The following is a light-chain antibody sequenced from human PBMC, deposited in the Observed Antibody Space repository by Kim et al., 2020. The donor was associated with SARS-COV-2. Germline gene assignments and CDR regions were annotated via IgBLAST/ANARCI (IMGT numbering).Light chain of an antibody. Sequence: EIVMTQSPATLSVSPGERATLSCRASQSVSSNLAWYQQKPGQVPRLLIYGASTRATGIPARFSGSGSGTEFTLTISSLQSEDFAVYYCQQYNNWPTWTFGQGTKVDIK. CDR3: QQYNNWPTWT. V-gene: IGKV3-15*01. CDR2: GAS. J-gene: IGKJ1*01. CDR1: QSVSSN.